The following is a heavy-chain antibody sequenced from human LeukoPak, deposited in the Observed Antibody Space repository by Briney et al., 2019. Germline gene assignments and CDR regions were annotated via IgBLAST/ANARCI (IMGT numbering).Heavy chain of an antibody. J-gene: IGHJ3*02. V-gene: IGHV3-53*01. CDR2: IYSAGAT. D-gene: IGHD1-26*01. CDR3: ARIEWERLGRAFDI. CDR1: GFTVSDNY. Sequence: GGSLRLSCAASGFTVSDNYMTWVRQAPGKGLEWVSSIYSAGATHYAESVKGRFTISRDNSKNTLYLQMNSLRAEDMAVYYCARIEWERLGRAFDIWGQGTMVTVSS.